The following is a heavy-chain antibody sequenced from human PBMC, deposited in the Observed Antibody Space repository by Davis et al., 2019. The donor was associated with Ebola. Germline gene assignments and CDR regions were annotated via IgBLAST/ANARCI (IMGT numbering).Heavy chain of an antibody. J-gene: IGHJ4*02. V-gene: IGHV4-59*08. CDR3: ARIWDSSSPDY. D-gene: IGHD6-13*01. CDR1: GGSINSFL. Sequence: SETLSLTCSVSGGSINSFLWTWIRQPPGKGLEWVGCMFYNGDTKYNPALESRVTISVDTSKNQFSLKLSSVTAADTAVYYCARIWDSSSPDYWGQGTLVTVSS. CDR2: MFYNGDT.